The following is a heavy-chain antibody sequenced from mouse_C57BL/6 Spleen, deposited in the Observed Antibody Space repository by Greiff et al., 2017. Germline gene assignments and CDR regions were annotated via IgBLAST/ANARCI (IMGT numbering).Heavy chain of an antibody. J-gene: IGHJ2*01. CDR1: GYTFTSYW. CDR3: ARNPRRRYFDY. Sequence: VQLQQSGAELVKPGASVKLSCKASGYTFTSYWMQWVKQRTGQGLEWIGEIDPSDSYTNYNQKFKGKATLTVDTSSSTAYMQLSSLTSEDSAVYYCARNPRRRYFDYWGQGTTLTVSS. CDR2: IDPSDSYT. V-gene: IGHV1-50*01.